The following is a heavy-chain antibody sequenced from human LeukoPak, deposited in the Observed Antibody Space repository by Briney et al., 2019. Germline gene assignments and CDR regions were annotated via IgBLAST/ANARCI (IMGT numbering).Heavy chain of an antibody. CDR2: IIPILGTA. Sequence: SVKVSCKASGGTFSSYAISWVRQAPGQGLEWMGGIIPILGTANYAQKFQGRVTITADESTSTAYMELSSLRSEDTAVYYCARESPMDIVVVPAASNWFDPWGQGTLVTVSS. J-gene: IGHJ5*02. CDR3: ARESPMDIVVVPAASNWFDP. D-gene: IGHD2-2*03. V-gene: IGHV1-69*01. CDR1: GGTFSSYA.